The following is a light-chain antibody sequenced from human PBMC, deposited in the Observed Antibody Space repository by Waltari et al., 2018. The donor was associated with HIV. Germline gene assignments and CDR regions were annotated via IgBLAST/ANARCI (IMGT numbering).Light chain of an antibody. CDR3: QSADSSGTYHVV. Sequence: SYELTQPPSVSVSPGQTARITCSGDALPKQYAYWYQQKPGQAPVLVIYKDSGGPSGIPERFSGSSSGTTVTLTISGVQAEDEADYYCQSADSSGTYHVVFGGGTKLTVL. J-gene: IGLJ2*01. CDR1: ALPKQY. CDR2: KDS. V-gene: IGLV3-25*03.